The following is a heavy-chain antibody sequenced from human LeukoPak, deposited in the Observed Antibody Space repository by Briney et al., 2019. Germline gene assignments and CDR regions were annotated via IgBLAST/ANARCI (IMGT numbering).Heavy chain of an antibody. J-gene: IGHJ4*02. Sequence: ASVKVSCKASEYTFTGYYMHWVRQAPGQGLEWMGWISGYNDNTNYAQKVQGRVTMTTDTSTSTAYMELRSLRSDDTAVYYCARDSYDSSGNYLDYWGQGTLVTVSS. CDR2: ISGYNDNT. CDR3: ARDSYDSSGNYLDY. CDR1: EYTFTGYY. V-gene: IGHV1-18*04. D-gene: IGHD3-22*01.